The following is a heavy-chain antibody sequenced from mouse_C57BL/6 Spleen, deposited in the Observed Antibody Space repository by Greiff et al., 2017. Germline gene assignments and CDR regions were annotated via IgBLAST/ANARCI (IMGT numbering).Heavy chain of an antibody. CDR1: GYTFTSYW. J-gene: IGHJ2*01. D-gene: IGHD1-1*01. CDR2: IYPSDSET. V-gene: IGHV1-61*01. Sequence: QVHVKQPGAELVRPGSSVKLSCKASGYTFTSYWMDWVKQRPGQGLEWIGNIYPSDSETHYNQKFKDKATLTVDKSSSTAYMQLSSLTSEDSAVYYCARSYYYGSSYYFDYWGQGTTLTVSS. CDR3: ARSYYYGSSYYFDY.